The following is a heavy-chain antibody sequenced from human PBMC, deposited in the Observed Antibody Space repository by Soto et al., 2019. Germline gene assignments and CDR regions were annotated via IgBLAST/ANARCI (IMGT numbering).Heavy chain of an antibody. CDR2: ISGSGVSA. Sequence: EVQLLESGGGLVQPGGSLRLSCVASGFTFVNYAMSWVRQAPGKGLEWVTGISGSGVSAYYADSVKGRFTISRDNSKNTVYLQMNSLRDEDTAIYYCAKNSREYSYGTIEYWGQGTLVTVSS. D-gene: IGHD5-18*01. J-gene: IGHJ4*02. CDR1: GFTFVNYA. CDR3: AKNSREYSYGTIEY. V-gene: IGHV3-23*01.